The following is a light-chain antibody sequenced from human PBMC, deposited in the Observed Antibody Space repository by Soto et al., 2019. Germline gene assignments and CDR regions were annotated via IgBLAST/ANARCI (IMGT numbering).Light chain of an antibody. CDR1: QSISSW. V-gene: IGKV1-5*03. CDR2: KES. Sequence: DIQMTQSHSTLSASVGDRVTITCRARQSISSWLAWYPQKPGKAPKLLIYKESSLESGVPSRVSGSGSGTEFTLPLSSLQPDDVATYYCQQYSGYSRTFGQGTKLDIK. CDR3: QQYSGYSRT. J-gene: IGKJ1*01.